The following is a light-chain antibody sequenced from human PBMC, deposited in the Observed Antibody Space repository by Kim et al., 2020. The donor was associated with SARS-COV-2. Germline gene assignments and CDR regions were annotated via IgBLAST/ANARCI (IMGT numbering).Light chain of an antibody. J-gene: IGKJ4*01. Sequence: LSMSPGERATLSCRASQSITNNLAWYQQKPGQAPRLLIYGASTRATDVPDRFSGSGSGTGFTLLINSLQSEDFAVYFCQQYNNWPLTFGGGTKLEI. CDR3: QQYNNWPLT. CDR2: GAS. CDR1: QSITNN. V-gene: IGKV3D-15*01.